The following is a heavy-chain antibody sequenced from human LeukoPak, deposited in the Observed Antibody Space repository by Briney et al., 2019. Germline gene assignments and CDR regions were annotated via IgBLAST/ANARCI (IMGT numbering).Heavy chain of an antibody. V-gene: IGHV3-23*01. J-gene: IGHJ4*02. CDR2: ISGAGISA. D-gene: IGHD2-2*01. CDR1: GFTFNTCA. CDR3: AKDVRGYCSSTSCPKDS. Sequence: GGSLRLSCAGSGFTFNTCAMNWVRQALGKGLEWVSAISGAGISAYYADSVKGRFTISRDNSKNTLFLQMNSLRAEDTAVYYCAKDVRGYCSSTSCPKDSWGQGALVTVSP.